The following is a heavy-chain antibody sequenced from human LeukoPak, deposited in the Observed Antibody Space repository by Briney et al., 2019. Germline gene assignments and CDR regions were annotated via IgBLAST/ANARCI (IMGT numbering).Heavy chain of an antibody. Sequence: GGSLRLSCAVSEFTVSSNYMSWVRQAPGKGLEWVSLIHSGGTTDYADSVKDRFSISRDYSKNTVNLQINSLRAEDTAVYYCARERRYCSGDNCYSGLDYWGQGTQVTVSS. CDR1: EFTVSSNY. CDR2: IHSGGTT. D-gene: IGHD2-15*01. V-gene: IGHV3-53*01. CDR3: ARERRYCSGDNCYSGLDY. J-gene: IGHJ4*02.